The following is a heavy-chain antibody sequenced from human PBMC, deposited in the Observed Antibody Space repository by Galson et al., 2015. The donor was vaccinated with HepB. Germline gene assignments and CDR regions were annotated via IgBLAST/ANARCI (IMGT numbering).Heavy chain of an antibody. CDR1: GFTFSTAW. CDR3: VRSAIARGASGFHL. V-gene: IGHV3-7*01. J-gene: IGHJ3*01. Sequence: SLRLSCAASGFTFSTAWMSWVRQAPGKGLEWVANMNQDGSEKYYLGSVKGRFTITRDNAENSLYLQMNSLRAEDTAVYYCVRSAIARGASGFHLWGQGTTVTVSS. CDR2: MNQDGSEK. D-gene: IGHD4/OR15-4a*01.